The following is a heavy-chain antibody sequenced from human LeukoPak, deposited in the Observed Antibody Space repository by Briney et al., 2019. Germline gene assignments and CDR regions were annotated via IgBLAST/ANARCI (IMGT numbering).Heavy chain of an antibody. D-gene: IGHD3-3*01. J-gene: IGHJ5*02. CDR3: ARHPLPPYHRGYYTHVIDA. Sequence: ASVRVSCTPSVYTFTPYYIHWVRQAHGQGLEWMGWVNPKNGGTDDAQKFQGRVIVTRDTSFTTAYMELTRLKSDDTAVYLCARHPLPPYHRGYYTHVIDAWGQGALVTVSS. CDR1: VYTFTPYY. V-gene: IGHV1-2*02. CDR2: VNPKNGGT.